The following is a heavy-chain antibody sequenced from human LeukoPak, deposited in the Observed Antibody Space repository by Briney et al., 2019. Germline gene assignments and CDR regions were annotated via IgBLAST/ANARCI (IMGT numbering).Heavy chain of an antibody. CDR3: ARGHYDLAP. J-gene: IGHJ5*02. D-gene: IGHD3/OR15-3a*01. V-gene: IGHV4-59*08. CDR1: GGSISDHY. Sequence: SETLSLTCGVSGGSISDHYWSWIRQPPGKGLEWIAYIYYNEAPNYNPSLNARVTMSLDMSKNQFSLRLTSVTAADAAVYYCARGHYDLAPWGQGILVTVSS. CDR2: IYYNEAP.